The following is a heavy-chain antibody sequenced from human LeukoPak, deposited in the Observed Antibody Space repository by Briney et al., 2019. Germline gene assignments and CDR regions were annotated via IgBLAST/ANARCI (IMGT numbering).Heavy chain of an antibody. CDR3: ARSRIAAAGRDAFDI. CDR1: GFTVSSNY. CDR2: IYSGGNT. D-gene: IGHD6-13*01. V-gene: IGHV3-66*01. Sequence: GGSLRLSCAASGFTVSSNYMSWVRQAPGKGLEWVSVIYSGGNTYYADSVKGRFTISRDNSKNTLYLQMNSLRAEDTAVYYCARSRIAAAGRDAFDIWGQGTMVTVSS. J-gene: IGHJ3*02.